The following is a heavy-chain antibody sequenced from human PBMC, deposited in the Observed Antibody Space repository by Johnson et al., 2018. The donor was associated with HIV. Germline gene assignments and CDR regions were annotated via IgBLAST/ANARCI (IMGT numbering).Heavy chain of an antibody. J-gene: IGHJ3*02. Sequence: VQLVESGGGLIQPGGSLRLACAVSGFTVSGNYMSWVRRTPGKGLEWVAVIYSDESTYYADFVQGRFTISRDDSTNTVFLQMTSLRAEDTAVYYCARDGSSSWYGGDALDIWGQGTMVTVSS. D-gene: IGHD6-13*01. CDR2: IYSDEST. CDR3: ARDGSSSWYGGDALDI. CDR1: GFTVSGNY. V-gene: IGHV3-53*01.